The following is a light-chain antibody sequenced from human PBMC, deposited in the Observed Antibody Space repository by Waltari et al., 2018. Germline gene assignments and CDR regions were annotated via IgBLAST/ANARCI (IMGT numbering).Light chain of an antibody. CDR1: SSTIGNNY. CDR2: ENT. CDR3: GTWDSSLSGAV. Sequence: QSVLTQPPSVSAAPGQRVTISCSGGSSTIGNNYVSWYRQFPGTAPKLLIHENTERPPGIPGRFSCAKSCTSATLDITGLQAGDEADYYCGTWDSSLSGAVFGGGTHLTVL. J-gene: IGLJ7*01. V-gene: IGLV1-51*02.